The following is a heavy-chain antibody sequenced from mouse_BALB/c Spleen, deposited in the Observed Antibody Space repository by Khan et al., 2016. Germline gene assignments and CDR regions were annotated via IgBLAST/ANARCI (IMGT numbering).Heavy chain of an antibody. CDR2: IDPENGDT. V-gene: IGHV14-4*02. Sequence: VQLQQSGAELVRPGASVKLSCTASGFNIKDYYMHWVKQRPEQGLEWIGWIDPENGDTEYAAKFQGKATMTADTSSNTAYMQLSSLTSEDTAVYYCAACDYNAMDYWGQGTSVTVSS. J-gene: IGHJ4*01. CDR1: GFNIKDYY. CDR3: AACDYNAMDY.